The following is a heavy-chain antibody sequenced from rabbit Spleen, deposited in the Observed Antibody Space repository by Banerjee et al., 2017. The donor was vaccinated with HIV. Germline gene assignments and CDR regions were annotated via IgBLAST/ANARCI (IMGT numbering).Heavy chain of an antibody. CDR3: ARGNGNGDGHTL. V-gene: IGHV1S45*01. J-gene: IGHJ4*01. Sequence: QEQLEESGGDLVKPEGSLTLTCTASGFSFSSSYWICWVRQAPGKGLEWVGCIYTGSGSSSYASWAKGRFTITRSTSLNTVTLQLNSLAAADTATYFCARGNGNGDGHTLWGPGTLVTVS. CDR1: GFSFSSSYW. D-gene: IGHD5-1*01. CDR2: IYTGSGSS.